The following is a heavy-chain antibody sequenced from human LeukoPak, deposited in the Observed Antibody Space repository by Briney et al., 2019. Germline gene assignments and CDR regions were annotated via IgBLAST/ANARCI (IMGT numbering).Heavy chain of an antibody. CDR3: ARDTWGSGSPRYFDY. D-gene: IGHD3-10*01. V-gene: IGHV3-48*03. Sequence: GGSLRLSCAASGFTFSSYVMIWVRQAPGKGLEWVAYISSSGSTIYYADSVKGRFTISRDNAKNSLYLQMNSLRAEDTAVYYCARDTWGSGSPRYFDYWGQGTLVTVSS. J-gene: IGHJ4*02. CDR1: GFTFSSYV. CDR2: ISSSGSTI.